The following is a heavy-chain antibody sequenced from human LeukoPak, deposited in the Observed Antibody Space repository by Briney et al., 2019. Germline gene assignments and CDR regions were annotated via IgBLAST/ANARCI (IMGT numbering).Heavy chain of an antibody. J-gene: IGHJ3*02. CDR1: GYSFTSYW. CDR3: ARHVRALRYFDWLFLDAFDI. Sequence: GESPKISCKGSGYSFTSYWIGWVRQMPGKGLEWMGIIYPGDSDTRYSPSFQGQVTISADKSISTAYLQWSSLKASDTAMYYCARHVRALRYFDWLFLDAFDIWGQGTMVTVSS. V-gene: IGHV5-51*01. D-gene: IGHD3-9*01. CDR2: IYPGDSDT.